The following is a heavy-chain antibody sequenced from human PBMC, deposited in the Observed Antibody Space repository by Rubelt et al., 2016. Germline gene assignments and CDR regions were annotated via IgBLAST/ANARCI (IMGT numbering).Heavy chain of an antibody. CDR1: GDTLSVFS. CDR3: STADSSSWYDATDT. J-gene: IGHJ3*02. V-gene: IGHV1-24*01. D-gene: IGHD6-13*01. Sequence: QVQLVQSGAVLKKPGASVKVSCKVSGDTLSVFSIHWVRQAPGKGLEWMGGFDGEDGETVYAQNVQGRVIMTEDTSTDTAYMELSRLTSADTAVYYCSTADSSSWYDATDTWGQGTMVTVSS. CDR2: FDGEDGET.